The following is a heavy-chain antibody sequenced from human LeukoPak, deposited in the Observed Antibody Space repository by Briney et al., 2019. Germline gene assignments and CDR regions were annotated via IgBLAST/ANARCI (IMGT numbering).Heavy chain of an antibody. V-gene: IGHV1-18*01. CDR1: GYTFTSYG. D-gene: IGHD6-13*01. Sequence: ASVKVSCKASGYTFTSYGISWVRQAPGQGLEWMGWISAYNGNTNYAQKLQGRVTITTDTSTSTAYMELRSLRSDDTAVYYCARQKGSSWYHWFDPWGQGTLVTVSS. CDR2: ISAYNGNT. J-gene: IGHJ5*02. CDR3: ARQKGSSWYHWFDP.